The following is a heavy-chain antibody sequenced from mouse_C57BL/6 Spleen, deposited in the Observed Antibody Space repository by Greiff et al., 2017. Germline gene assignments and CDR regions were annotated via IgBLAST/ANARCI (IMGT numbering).Heavy chain of an antibody. J-gene: IGHJ2*01. Sequence: EVHLVESGGGLVKPGGSLKLSCAASGFTFSSYAMSWVRQTPEKRLEWVATISDGGSYTYYPDNVKGRFTISRDNAKNNLYLQMSDLKSEDTAMYYCARGDSNYNYWGQGTTLTVSS. CDR2: ISDGGSYT. CDR3: ARGDSNYNY. CDR1: GFTFSSYA. V-gene: IGHV5-4*01. D-gene: IGHD2-5*01.